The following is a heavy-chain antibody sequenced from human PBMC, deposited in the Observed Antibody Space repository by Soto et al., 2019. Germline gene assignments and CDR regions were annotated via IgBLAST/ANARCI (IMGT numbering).Heavy chain of an antibody. CDR3: ARPHGGSSGWDNWFDP. CDR2: IYYSGST. CDR1: GGSISSYY. J-gene: IGHJ5*02. D-gene: IGHD6-25*01. V-gene: IGHV4-59*01. Sequence: QVQLQESGPGLVKPSETLSLTCTVSGGSISSYYWSWIRQPPGKGLEWIGYIYYSGSTNYNPSLTSRVTISVYTSKHQCSLKLSSVTAADTAVYYCARPHGGSSGWDNWFDPWGQGTLVTVSS.